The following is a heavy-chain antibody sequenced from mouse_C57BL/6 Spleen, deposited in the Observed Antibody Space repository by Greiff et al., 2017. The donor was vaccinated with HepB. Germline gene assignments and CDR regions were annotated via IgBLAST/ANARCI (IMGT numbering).Heavy chain of an antibody. CDR3: ARIYYYGSGGYFDV. D-gene: IGHD1-1*01. V-gene: IGHV5-4*03. CDR2: ISDGGSYT. J-gene: IGHJ1*03. CDR1: GFTFSSYA. Sequence: EVNVVESGGGLVKPGGSLKLSCAASGFTFSSYAMSWVRQTPEKRLEWVATISDGGSYTYYPDNVKGRFTISRDNAKNNLYLQMSHLKSEDTAMYYCARIYYYGSGGYFDVWGTGTTVTVSS.